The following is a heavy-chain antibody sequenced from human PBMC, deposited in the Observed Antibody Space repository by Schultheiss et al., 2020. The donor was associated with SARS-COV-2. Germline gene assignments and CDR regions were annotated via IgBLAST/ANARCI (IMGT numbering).Heavy chain of an antibody. J-gene: IGHJ4*02. CDR2: IYYSGST. CDR1: GGSISSGGYY. V-gene: IGHV4-31*03. CDR3: AREGGALSHIVVVTAMVY. Sequence: SETLSLTCSVSGGSISSGGYYWSWIRQHPGKGLEWIGYIYYSGSTYYNPSLKSRVTISVDTSKNQFSLKLSSVTAADTAVYYCAREGGALSHIVVVTAMVYWGQGTLVTVSS. D-gene: IGHD2-21*02.